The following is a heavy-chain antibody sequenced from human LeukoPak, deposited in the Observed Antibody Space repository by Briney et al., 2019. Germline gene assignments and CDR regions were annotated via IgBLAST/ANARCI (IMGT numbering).Heavy chain of an antibody. CDR3: AREYSRSTQNWFDP. CDR1: GFTFSSYA. CDR2: IKQDGSEK. Sequence: GGSLRLSCAASGFTFSSYAMSWVRQAPGKGLEWVANIKQDGSEKYYVDSVKGRFTISRDNAKNSLYLQMNTLRVEDTAVYYCAREYSRSTQNWFDPWGQGTLVTVSS. V-gene: IGHV3-7*01. J-gene: IGHJ5*02. D-gene: IGHD6-13*01.